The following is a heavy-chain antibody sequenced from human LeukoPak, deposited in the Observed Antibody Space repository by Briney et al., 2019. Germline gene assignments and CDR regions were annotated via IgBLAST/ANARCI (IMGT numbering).Heavy chain of an antibody. Sequence: GGSLRLSCAASGFIFSGYGMIWVRQAPGKGLEWLSYIGSSSSTIYYADSVRGRFTISRDISKNTLYLQMNDLGAEDTALYYCVRGLSGVSSWYFDLWGRGTLVSVSS. J-gene: IGHJ2*01. CDR2: IGSSSSTI. CDR3: VRGLSGVSSWYFDL. D-gene: IGHD7-27*01. V-gene: IGHV3-48*01. CDR1: GFIFSGYG.